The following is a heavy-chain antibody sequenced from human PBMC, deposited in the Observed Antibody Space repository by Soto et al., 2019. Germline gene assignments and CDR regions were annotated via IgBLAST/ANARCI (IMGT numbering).Heavy chain of an antibody. Sequence: ASVKVSCKASGYTFTSYDINWVRQATGQGLEWMGWMSPNSGNTGYAQKFQGRVTMTRNTSISTAYMELSSLRSEDTAVYYCARGLGGYCSSTSCYHYFDYWGRGTLVTVSS. CDR2: MSPNSGNT. CDR1: GYTFTSYD. J-gene: IGHJ4*02. V-gene: IGHV1-8*01. CDR3: ARGLGGYCSSTSCYHYFDY. D-gene: IGHD2-2*01.